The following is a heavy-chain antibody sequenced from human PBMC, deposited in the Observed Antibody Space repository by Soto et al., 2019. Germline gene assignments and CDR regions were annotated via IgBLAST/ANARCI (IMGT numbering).Heavy chain of an antibody. CDR2: IIPIFGTA. J-gene: IGHJ4*02. Sequence: QVQLVQSGAEVKKPGSSVKVSCKASGGTFSSYAISWVRQAPGQGLEWMGGIIPIFGTANYAQKFQGRVTITEDESTSTAYMEQSSLRSERTVHNYCAILEGVKDVFYYWGQGTLVTVSS. D-gene: IGHD3-10*01. V-gene: IGHV1-69*12. CDR1: GGTFSSYA. CDR3: AILEGVKDVFYY.